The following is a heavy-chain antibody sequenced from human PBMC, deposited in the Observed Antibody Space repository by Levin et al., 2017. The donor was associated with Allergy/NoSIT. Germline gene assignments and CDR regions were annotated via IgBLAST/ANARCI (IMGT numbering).Heavy chain of an antibody. CDR2: INHSGST. CDR1: GGSFSGYY. CDR3: ARVARITMVRGVIYYYYYYMDV. J-gene: IGHJ6*03. Sequence: SQTLSLTCAVYGGSFSGYYWSWIRPPPGKGLEWIGEINHSGSTNYNPSLKSRVTISVDTSKNQFSLKLSSVTAADTAVYYCARVARITMVRGVIYYYYYYMDVWGKGTTVTVSS. D-gene: IGHD3-10*01. V-gene: IGHV4-34*01.